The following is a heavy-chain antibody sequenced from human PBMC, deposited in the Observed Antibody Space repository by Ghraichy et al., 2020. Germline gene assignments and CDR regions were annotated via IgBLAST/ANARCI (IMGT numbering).Heavy chain of an antibody. CDR2: IYHSETA. J-gene: IGHJ5*02. V-gene: IGHV4-4*02. D-gene: IGHD6-19*01. CDR3: ARWVVAGNGKNWFDP. Sequence: SETLSLTCAVSGGSISSTHWWSWVRQPPGKGLEWIGEIYHSETANYNPSLKSRVTISVDKSKNQFSLTLTSVTAADTAVYYCARWVVAGNGKNWFDPWGQGTLVTVSS. CDR1: GGSISSTHW.